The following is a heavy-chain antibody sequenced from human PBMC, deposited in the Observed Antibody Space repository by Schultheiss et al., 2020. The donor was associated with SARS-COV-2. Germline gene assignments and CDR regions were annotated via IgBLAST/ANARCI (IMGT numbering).Heavy chain of an antibody. D-gene: IGHD6-19*01. CDR3: AKGRRGQWLYLDY. CDR2: ISYDGTNK. J-gene: IGHJ4*02. CDR1: GFTFSNYA. V-gene: IGHV3-30*01. Sequence: GESLKISCAASGFTFSNYAMHWVRQAPGKGLEWVAIISYDGTNKYYADSVKGRFTISRDNAMDTVYLQMNSLGAEDTAVYYCAKGRRGQWLYLDYWGQGTLVTVSS.